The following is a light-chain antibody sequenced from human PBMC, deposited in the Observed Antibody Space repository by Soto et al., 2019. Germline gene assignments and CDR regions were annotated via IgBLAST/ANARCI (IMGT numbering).Light chain of an antibody. J-gene: IGKJ2*01. CDR1: QSISSW. Sequence: DIQMTQSPSTLSASVGDRVTITCRASQSISSWLAWYQQKPGKAPKLLIYKASSLASGVPSRFSGSESGTEFTLTISSLQPDDFATYYCQQYNSFPYTFGQGTKLEIK. CDR2: KAS. V-gene: IGKV1-5*03. CDR3: QQYNSFPYT.